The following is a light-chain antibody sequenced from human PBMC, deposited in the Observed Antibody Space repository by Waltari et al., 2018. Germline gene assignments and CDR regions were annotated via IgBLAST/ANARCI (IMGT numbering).Light chain of an antibody. CDR1: GSNIGAGYD. J-gene: IGLJ2*01. V-gene: IGLV1-40*01. CDR3: QSYDTSLRVV. CDR2: GST. Sequence: QSVLTQPPSVSGAPGQRVTISCTGSGSNIGAGYDVHWYQQLPRAAPKLLIYGSTSHPLGVPDRFFGSTSGTSASLAITGLQAEDEADYYCQSYDTSLRVVFGGGTKLTVL.